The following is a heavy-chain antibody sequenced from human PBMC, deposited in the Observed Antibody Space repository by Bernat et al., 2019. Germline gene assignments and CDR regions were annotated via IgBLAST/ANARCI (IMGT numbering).Heavy chain of an antibody. CDR2: IRTRTDAGTT. Sequence: EVQLVESGGGSVKPGGSLRLSCAASGFSFTSTWMSLVRQAPGKGLEWVGRIRTRTDAGTTDYTAPVKGRFTISRDDSKNALYLQMNSLKIEDTAVYYCATGFGDHWGQGTLVTVSS. D-gene: IGHD2-21*01. CDR3: ATGFGDH. CDR1: GFSFTSTW. V-gene: IGHV3-15*01. J-gene: IGHJ4*02.